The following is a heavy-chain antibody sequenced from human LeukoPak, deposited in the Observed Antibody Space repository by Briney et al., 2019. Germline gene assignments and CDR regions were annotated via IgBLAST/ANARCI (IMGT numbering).Heavy chain of an antibody. CDR3: TTRPTGGYSYGNDY. D-gene: IGHD5-18*01. Sequence: GGSLRLSCAASGFTFSGPAMHWVRQASGKGLEWVGRIRSKANSYATAYAASVKGRFTISRDDSKNTAYLQMSSLKTEDTAVYYCTTRPTGGYSYGNDYWGQGTLVTVSS. J-gene: IGHJ4*02. CDR2: IRSKANSYAT. V-gene: IGHV3-73*01. CDR1: GFTFSGPA.